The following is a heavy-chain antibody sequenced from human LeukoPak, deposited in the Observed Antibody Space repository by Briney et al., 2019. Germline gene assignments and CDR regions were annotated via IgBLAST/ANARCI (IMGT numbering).Heavy chain of an antibody. D-gene: IGHD1-26*01. CDR2: FTGSGGST. CDR1: GFTFSSYA. CDR3: AKDLKIATHAFDI. Sequence: GGSLRLSCAASGFTFSSYAMSWVRQAPGKGLEWVSAFTGSGGSTYYADSVKGRFTISRDNSKNTLYLQMNSLRAEDTAVYYCAKDLKIATHAFDIWGQGTMVTVSS. J-gene: IGHJ3*02. V-gene: IGHV3-23*01.